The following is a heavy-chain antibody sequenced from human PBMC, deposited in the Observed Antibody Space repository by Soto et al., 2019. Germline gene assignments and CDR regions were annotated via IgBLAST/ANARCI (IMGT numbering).Heavy chain of an antibody. CDR1: GYTFTTYY. CDR3: ARSRRGAYSSGWYSLSGYYNYGIDV. Sequence: ASVKVSCKASGYTFTTYYVHWVRQAPGQGLEWMGIINPSGGSRSYAQKFQGRVTMTRDTSTSTVYMELSSLKASDTAMYYCARSRRGAYSSGWYSLSGYYNYGIDVWGQGTKVTVSS. J-gene: IGHJ6*02. V-gene: IGHV1-46*01. D-gene: IGHD6-19*01. CDR2: INPSGGSR.